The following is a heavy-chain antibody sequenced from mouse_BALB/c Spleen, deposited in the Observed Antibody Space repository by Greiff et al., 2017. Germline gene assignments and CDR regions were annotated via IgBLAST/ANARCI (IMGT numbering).Heavy chain of an antibody. Sequence: DVKLQESGAELVRSGASVKLSCTASGFNIKDYYMHWVKQRPEQGLEWIGWIDPENGDTEYAPKFQGKATMTADTSSNTAYLQLSSLTSEDTAVYYCNPLRRGGSFDYWGQGTTLTVSS. D-gene: IGHD2-4*01. CDR1: GFNIKDYY. J-gene: IGHJ2*01. V-gene: IGHV14-4*02. CDR2: IDPENGDT. CDR3: NPLRRGGSFDY.